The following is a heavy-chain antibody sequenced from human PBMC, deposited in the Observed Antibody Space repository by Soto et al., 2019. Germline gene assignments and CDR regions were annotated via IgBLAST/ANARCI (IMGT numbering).Heavy chain of an antibody. D-gene: IGHD3-22*01. J-gene: IGHJ4*02. CDR3: AILGTYYFDNSDNYFDF. CDR1: GYTLTRYS. CDR2: INAGNGNT. V-gene: IGHV1-3*05. Sequence: QVQLVQSGAEEMKPGASVKVSCKASGYTLTRYSIHWVRQAPGQRLEWMGWINAGNGNTKFSQKFQGRVTITRDTSASTAYMEPRGLRSEDTAVYYCAILGTYYFDNSDNYFDFWGQGTLVTVSS.